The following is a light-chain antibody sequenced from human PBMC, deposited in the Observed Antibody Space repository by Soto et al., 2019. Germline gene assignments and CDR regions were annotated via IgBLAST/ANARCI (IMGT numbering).Light chain of an antibody. CDR2: EGS. V-gene: IGLV2-23*01. CDR1: SSDVGNYND. J-gene: IGLJ1*01. Sequence: QSALTQPASVSGSPGQSITISCTGTSSDVGNYNDVSWYQQHPGKAPKLIIYEGSKRPSGISDRLSGSKSGNTASLTISGLQAEDEADYYCCSYAGSFRYVFGSGTKVTVL. CDR3: CSYAGSFRYV.